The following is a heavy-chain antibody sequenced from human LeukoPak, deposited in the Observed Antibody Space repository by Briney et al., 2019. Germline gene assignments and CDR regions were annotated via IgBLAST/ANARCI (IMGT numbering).Heavy chain of an antibody. CDR1: GFTFSSYW. D-gene: IGHD1-26*01. Sequence: PGGSLRLSCAASGFTFSSYWMHWVRQAPGKGLVWVSRINSDGSSTSYADSVKGRFTISRDNSKNTLYLQMNSLRAEDTAVYYCAKVFVRYQEADYWGQGTLVTVSS. CDR2: INSDGSST. V-gene: IGHV3-74*01. J-gene: IGHJ4*02. CDR3: AKVFVRYQEADY.